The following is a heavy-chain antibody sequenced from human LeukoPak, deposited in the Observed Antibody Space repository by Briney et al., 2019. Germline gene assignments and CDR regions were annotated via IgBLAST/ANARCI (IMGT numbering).Heavy chain of an antibody. Sequence: SETLSLTCTVSGGSISGYYWSWIRQPAGKGLEWIGRLYSGGSTNYNPSLRSRVTMSVDTSKNQFSLKLSSVTAADTAIYYCARSYTSGWYGRWGQGTLVTVSS. CDR2: LYSGGST. CDR1: GGSISGYY. V-gene: IGHV4-4*07. CDR3: ARSYTSGWYGR. D-gene: IGHD6-13*01. J-gene: IGHJ4*02.